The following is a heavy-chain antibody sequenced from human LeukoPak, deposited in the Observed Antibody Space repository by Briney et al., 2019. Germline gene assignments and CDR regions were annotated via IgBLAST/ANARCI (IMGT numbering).Heavy chain of an antibody. Sequence: PSETLSLTCTVSGGSISSSSYYWGWIRQPPGKGLEWIGSIYHSGSSYYNPSLKSRVTISVDTSKNQFSLKTSSATAADTAVYYCARHSSYYGNFDYWGQGTLVTVSS. CDR3: ARHSSYYGNFDY. CDR1: GGSISSSSYY. J-gene: IGHJ4*02. V-gene: IGHV4-39*01. CDR2: IYHSGSS. D-gene: IGHD3-10*01.